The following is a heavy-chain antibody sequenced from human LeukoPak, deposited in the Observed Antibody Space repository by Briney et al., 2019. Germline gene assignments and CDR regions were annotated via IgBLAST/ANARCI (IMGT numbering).Heavy chain of an antibody. Sequence: GGSLRLSCAASGFTFSTYEMNWVRQAPGEGLEWVSYISSSGSTIYYADSVRGRFTTSRDNAKNSLYLQMNSLRAEDTAVYYCARDPSDFLGNYFDPWGQGTLVTVSS. CDR2: ISSSGSTI. D-gene: IGHD1-7*01. J-gene: IGHJ5*01. V-gene: IGHV3-48*03. CDR1: GFTFSTYE. CDR3: ARDPSDFLGNYFDP.